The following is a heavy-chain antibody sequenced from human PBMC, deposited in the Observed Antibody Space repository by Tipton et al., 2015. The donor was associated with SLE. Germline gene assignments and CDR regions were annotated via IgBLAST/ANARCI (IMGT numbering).Heavy chain of an antibody. CDR3: ARDKSSSWYGVYMDV. Sequence: TLSLTCTVSGGSISSSSYYWSWIRQPAGKGLEWIGHIYTSGSTNYNPSLKSRVTISVDTSKNQFSLKLSSVTAADTAVYYCARDKSSSWYGVYMDVWGKGTTVTVSS. J-gene: IGHJ6*03. D-gene: IGHD6-13*01. V-gene: IGHV4-61*09. CDR1: GGSISSSSYY. CDR2: IYTSGST.